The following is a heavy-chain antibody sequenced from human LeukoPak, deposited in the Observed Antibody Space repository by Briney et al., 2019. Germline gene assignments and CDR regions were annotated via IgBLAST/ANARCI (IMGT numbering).Heavy chain of an antibody. CDR2: INAGNGNT. J-gene: IGHJ6*02. CDR3: ATRKSYHQPPGRSGWYSFQDPRRDYYGMDV. CDR1: GYTFTTYA. V-gene: IGHV1-3*01. Sequence: ASVKVSCKASGYTFTTYAMHWVRQAPGQRLEWMGWINAGNGNTKYSQKFQARVTITRDTSASTAYMELSSLRSEDTAVYYCATRKSYHQPPGRSGWYSFQDPRRDYYGMDVWGQGTTVTVSS. D-gene: IGHD6-19*01.